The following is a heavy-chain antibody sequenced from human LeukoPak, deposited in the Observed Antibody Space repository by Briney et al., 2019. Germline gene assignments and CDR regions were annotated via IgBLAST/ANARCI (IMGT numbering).Heavy chain of an antibody. CDR2: IYTSGST. CDR1: GGSITSGSYY. Sequence: SETLSLTCTVSGGSITSGSYYWSCIRQPAGKGLEWIGRIYTSGSTNYNPSLKSRVTISVDTSKNQFSLRLTSVNAADTAVYYCARGAYGSGSAYNWFDPWGQGTLVTVSS. CDR3: ARGAYGSGSAYNWFDP. V-gene: IGHV4-61*02. J-gene: IGHJ5*02. D-gene: IGHD3-10*01.